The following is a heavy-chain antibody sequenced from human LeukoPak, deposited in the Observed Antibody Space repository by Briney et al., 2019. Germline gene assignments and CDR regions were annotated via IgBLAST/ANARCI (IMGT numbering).Heavy chain of an antibody. CDR1: GFTFDDYA. V-gene: IGHV3-9*01. Sequence: GGSLRLSCAASGFTFDDYAMHWVRQAPGKGLEWVSGISWNSGSISYADSVKGRFTISRDNAKNSLYLQMNSLRAEDTALYYCAKDTGIAVAGTLDYWGQGTLVTVSS. J-gene: IGHJ4*02. CDR2: ISWNSGSI. D-gene: IGHD6-19*01. CDR3: AKDTGIAVAGTLDY.